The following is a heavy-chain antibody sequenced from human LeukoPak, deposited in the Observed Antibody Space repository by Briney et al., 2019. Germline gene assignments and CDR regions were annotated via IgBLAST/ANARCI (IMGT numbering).Heavy chain of an antibody. Sequence: SQTLSVTFAISGDSVSSNSAAWNWIRQSPSRGLEWLGRTYYRSKWNYDYAVSVKSRITINPETSKYKFSLQLNSVTPEDTAIYSCARARDGGWGVQHWGQGTLVTVSS. V-gene: IGHV6-1*01. D-gene: IGHD5-24*01. J-gene: IGHJ1*01. CDR3: ARARDGGWGVQH. CDR2: TYYRSKWNY. CDR1: GDSVSSNSAA.